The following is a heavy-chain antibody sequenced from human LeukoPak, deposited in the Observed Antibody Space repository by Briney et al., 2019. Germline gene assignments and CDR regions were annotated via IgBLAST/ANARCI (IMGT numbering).Heavy chain of an antibody. CDR1: GYTFTGYY. Sequence: ASVKVSCKASGYTFTGYYMHWVRQAPGQGLEWMGWINPNSGGTNYAQKFQGWVTMTRDTSISTAYMELSRLRSGDTAVYYCARGSSWYNFYYGMDVWGQGTTVTVSS. V-gene: IGHV1-2*04. CDR3: ARGSSWYNFYYGMDV. CDR2: INPNSGGT. J-gene: IGHJ6*02. D-gene: IGHD6-13*01.